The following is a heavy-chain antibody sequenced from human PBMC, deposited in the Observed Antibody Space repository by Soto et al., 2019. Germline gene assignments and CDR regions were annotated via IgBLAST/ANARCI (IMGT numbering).Heavy chain of an antibody. CDR1: GFTFSTFG. V-gene: IGHV3-48*01. D-gene: IGHD1-1*01. J-gene: IGHJ4*02. Sequence: EVQLVESGGGLVQPGGSLRLSCEASGFTFSTFGINWVRPAPGKGLEWVSHISSSSTTIYYSESVKGRFTISRDNAKNSLYLQLSSLRGEDPAVYYCATSFITTIGTTAWGQGTLVTVSS. CDR2: ISSSSTTI. CDR3: ATSFITTIGTTA.